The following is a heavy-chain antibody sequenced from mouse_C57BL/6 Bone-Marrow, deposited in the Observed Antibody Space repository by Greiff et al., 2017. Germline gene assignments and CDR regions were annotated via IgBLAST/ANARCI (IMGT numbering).Heavy chain of an antibody. V-gene: IGHV1-64*01. J-gene: IGHJ2*01. CDR3: ARERESLTGYFDY. CDR2: IHPNSGST. D-gene: IGHD4-1*01. Sequence: QVHVKQPGAELVKPGASVKLSCKASGYTFTSYWMHWVKQRPGQGLEWIGMIHPNSGSTNYNEKFKSKATLTVDKSSSTAYMQLSSLTSEDSAVYYCARERESLTGYFDYWGQGTTLTVSS. CDR1: GYTFTSYW.